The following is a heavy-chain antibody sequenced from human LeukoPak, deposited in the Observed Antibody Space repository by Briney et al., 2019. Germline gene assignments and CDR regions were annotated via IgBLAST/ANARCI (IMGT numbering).Heavy chain of an antibody. CDR3: ARDQEYSSSSSYYYYGMDV. V-gene: IGHV3-33*01. J-gene: IGHJ6*02. Sequence: GGSLRLSCAASGFTFSSYGMHWVRQAPGKGLEWVAVIWYDGSNKYYADSVKGRFTISRDNSKNTLYLQMNSLRAEDTAVYYCARDQEYSSSSSYYYYGMDVWDQGTTVTVSS. CDR1: GFTFSSYG. D-gene: IGHD6-6*01. CDR2: IWYDGSNK.